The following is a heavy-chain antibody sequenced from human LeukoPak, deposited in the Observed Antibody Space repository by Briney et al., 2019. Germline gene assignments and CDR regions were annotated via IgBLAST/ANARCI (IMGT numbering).Heavy chain of an antibody. V-gene: IGHV3-30*18. D-gene: IGHD3-10*01. CDR2: ISHDGSNK. CDR3: AKLRGYYGSGQQITLDY. J-gene: IGHJ4*02. Sequence: GRSLRLSCAASGLTLSSYGMHWVRQAPGKGLEWVAVISHDGSNKYYADSVKGRFTISRDNAKNTLYLQMDSLSVEDTAVYYCAKLRGYYGSGQQITLDYWGQGTLVTVSS. CDR1: GLTLSSYG.